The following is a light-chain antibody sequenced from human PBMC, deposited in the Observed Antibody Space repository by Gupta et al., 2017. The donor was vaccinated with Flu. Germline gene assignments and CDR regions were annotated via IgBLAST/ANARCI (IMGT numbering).Light chain of an antibody. CDR2: KAS. CDR3: QQYDNNFPFT. J-gene: IGKJ2*01. Sequence: DIQMTQSPSTMSASVGDRVTITCRASQSISFWLAWYQQKQGKAPKLLIYKASSLETGVPSRFSGSGSGTEFTLTISGLQRDDFATYFCQQYDNNFPFTFGQGTRIEIK. CDR1: QSISFW. V-gene: IGKV1-5*03.